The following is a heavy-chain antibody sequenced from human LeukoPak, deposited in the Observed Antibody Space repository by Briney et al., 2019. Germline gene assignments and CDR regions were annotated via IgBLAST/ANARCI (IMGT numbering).Heavy chain of an antibody. D-gene: IGHD2-8*01. CDR1: GDSISSSRYY. Sequence: SETLSLTCTVSGDSISSSRYYWGWIRQTPGKGLEWIASLSDSGSTYYNPSLRSRLIISVDTSKNQFSLKVISVTAADTAVYYCAAMYTSSHSWGQGTLVTVSS. J-gene: IGHJ5*02. V-gene: IGHV4-39*07. CDR2: LSDSGST. CDR3: AAMYTSSHS.